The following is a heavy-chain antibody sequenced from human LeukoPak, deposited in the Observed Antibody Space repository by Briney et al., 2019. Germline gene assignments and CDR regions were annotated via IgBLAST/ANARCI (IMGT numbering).Heavy chain of an antibody. CDR2: ISSRSTYI. D-gene: IGHD6-13*01. Sequence: GGSLRLSCAASGFTLSSYSMNWVRQAPGKGLEWVSSISSRSTYIYYADSVRGRFTISRDNAKNSLYLRMNSLRAEDTSVYYCARDPAGTGFDPWGQGTLVTVSS. CDR1: GFTLSSYS. V-gene: IGHV3-21*01. J-gene: IGHJ5*02. CDR3: ARDPAGTGFDP.